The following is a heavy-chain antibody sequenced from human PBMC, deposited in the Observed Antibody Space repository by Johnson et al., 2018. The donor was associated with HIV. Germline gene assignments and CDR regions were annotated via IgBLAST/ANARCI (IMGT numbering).Heavy chain of an antibody. J-gene: IGHJ3*02. CDR3: ARASYYNFWSGLTDAFDI. V-gene: IGHV3-30-3*01. CDR1: GFTFSNYA. CDR2: ISYDGGNK. Sequence: GSGFTFSNYAMHWVRQAPGKGLEWVAVISYDGGNKYYADSVKGRFTISRDNSKNTLYLQMNSLRPEDTAVYYCARASYYNFWSGLTDAFDIWGQGTMVTVSS. D-gene: IGHD3-3*01.